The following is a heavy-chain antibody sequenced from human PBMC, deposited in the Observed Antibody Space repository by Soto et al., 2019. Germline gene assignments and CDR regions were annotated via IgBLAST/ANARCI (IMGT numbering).Heavy chain of an antibody. J-gene: IGHJ4*02. CDR1: GFAFSDYY. D-gene: IGHD6-13*01. V-gene: IGHV3-11*06. CDR3: ARDRYSSSWDKFDY. CDR2: ISSSSSYT. Sequence: QVQLVESGGGLVKPGGSLRLSCAACGFAFSDYYMSWVRQAPGKGLEWVSYISSSSSYTNYADSVKGRFTISRDNAKNSLYLQMNSVRAEDTAVYYCARDRYSSSWDKFDYWGQGTLVTVSS.